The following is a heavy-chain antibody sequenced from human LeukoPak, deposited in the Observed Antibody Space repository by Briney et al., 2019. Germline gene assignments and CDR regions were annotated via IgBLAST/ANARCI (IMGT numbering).Heavy chain of an antibody. CDR2: ISSSSYI. V-gene: IGHV3-21*01. D-gene: IGHD6-19*01. Sequence: GGSLRLSCAASGFTFSSYSMNWVRQAPGKGLEWVSSISSSSYIYYADSVKGRFTISRDNAKNSLYLQMNSLRAEDTAVYYCARVKTVAGIDYWGQGTLVTVSS. CDR1: GFTFSSYS. CDR3: ARVKTVAGIDY. J-gene: IGHJ4*02.